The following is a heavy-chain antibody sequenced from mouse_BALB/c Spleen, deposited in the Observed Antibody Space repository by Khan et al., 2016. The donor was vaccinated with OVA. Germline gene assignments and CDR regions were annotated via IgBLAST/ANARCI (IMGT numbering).Heavy chain of an antibody. Sequence: EVQPVEAGPGLVKPSQSLSLTCTVTGYSITSGYGWNWIRQFPGNKLAWMGYISYSGSTNYNPSLKSRITITRDTSKNQFFLQLNSVTTEDTATYYCARTARINYWGQGTTLTVSS. D-gene: IGHD1-2*01. CDR3: ARTARINY. CDR2: ISYSGST. J-gene: IGHJ2*01. V-gene: IGHV3-2*02. CDR1: GYSITSGYG.